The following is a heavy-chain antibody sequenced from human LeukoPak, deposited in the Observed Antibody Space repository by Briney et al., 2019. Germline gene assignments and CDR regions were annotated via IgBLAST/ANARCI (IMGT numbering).Heavy chain of an antibody. V-gene: IGHV4-59*01. CDR2: IYYSGST. CDR3: ARSKVVPAALFDY. J-gene: IGHJ4*02. Sequence: SGTLSLTCTVSGGSISSYYWSWIRQPPGKGLEWIGYIYYSGSTNYNPSLKSRVTISVDTSKNQFSLKLSSVTAADTAVYYCARSKVVPAALFDYWGQGTLVTVSS. CDR1: GGSISSYY. D-gene: IGHD2-2*01.